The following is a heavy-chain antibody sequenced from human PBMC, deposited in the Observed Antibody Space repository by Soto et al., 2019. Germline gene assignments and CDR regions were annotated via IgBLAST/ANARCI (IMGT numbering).Heavy chain of an antibody. Sequence: GGSLRLSCAASGFTFSSYAMSWVRQAPGKGLEWVSAISGSGGSTYYADSVKGRFNISRDNSKNTLYLQMNSLRAEETAVYYCAKDPSLVHYDILTGYYNVIGYFDYWGQGTLVTVSS. CDR2: ISGSGGST. CDR3: AKDPSLVHYDILTGYYNVIGYFDY. D-gene: IGHD3-9*01. J-gene: IGHJ4*02. V-gene: IGHV3-23*01. CDR1: GFTFSSYA.